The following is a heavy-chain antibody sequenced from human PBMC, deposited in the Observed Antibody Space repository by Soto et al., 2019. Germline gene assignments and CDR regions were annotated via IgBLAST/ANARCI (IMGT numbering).Heavy chain of an antibody. CDR3: ARDSVNCSGGSCSEYFQH. V-gene: IGHV4-59*01. CDR2: IYYSGST. J-gene: IGHJ1*01. Sequence: SETLSLTCTVSGGSISSYYWSWIRQPPGKGLEWIGYIYYSGSTNYNPSLKSRVTISVDTSKNQFSLKLSSVTAADTAVYYCARDSVNCSGGSCSEYFQHWGQGTLGTVSS. CDR1: GGSISSYY. D-gene: IGHD2-15*01.